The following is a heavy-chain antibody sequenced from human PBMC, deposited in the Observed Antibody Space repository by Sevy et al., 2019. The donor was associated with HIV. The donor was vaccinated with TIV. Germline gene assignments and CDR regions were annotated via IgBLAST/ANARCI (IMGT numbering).Heavy chain of an antibody. J-gene: IGHJ3*02. CDR2: MNPNSGNT. CDR3: ARGRGTAYCSGGSCYRDAFDI. Sequence: ASVKVSCKASGYTFTSYDINWVRQATGQGLEGMGWMNPNSGNTGYGQKFQGRVTKTRDSSISTAYMELSSLRSEDTAVYYCARGRGTAYCSGGSCYRDAFDIWGQGTMVTVSS. V-gene: IGHV1-8*01. CDR1: GYTFTSYD. D-gene: IGHD2-15*01.